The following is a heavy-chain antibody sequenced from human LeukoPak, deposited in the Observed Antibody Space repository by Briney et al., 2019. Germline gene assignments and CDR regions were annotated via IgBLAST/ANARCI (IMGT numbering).Heavy chain of an antibody. CDR2: IYTSGGT. D-gene: IGHD6-6*01. CDR3: ARLTRLSTSPDRYYLDY. V-gene: IGHV4-4*09. Sequence: SGTLSLTCNVSGASISSSYWNWIRQPAGKGLEWIGYIYTSGGTNYIPSLKGRITISIDTSKNQFSLKLSSVTAADSAVYYCARLTRLSTSPDRYYLDYWGQGTLVTVSS. CDR1: GASISSSY. J-gene: IGHJ4*02.